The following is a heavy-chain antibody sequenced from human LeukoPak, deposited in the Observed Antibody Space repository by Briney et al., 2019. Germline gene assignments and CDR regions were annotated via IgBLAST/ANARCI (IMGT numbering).Heavy chain of an antibody. CDR2: ISYDGSNK. D-gene: IGHD2-15*01. J-gene: IGHJ3*02. CDR3: AKGVHGDIYDAFDI. CDR1: GFTFSSYG. V-gene: IGHV3-30*18. Sequence: GGSLRLSCAASGFTFSSYGMHWARQAPGNGLEWVAVISYDGSNKYYADSVKGRFTISRDNSKNTLYLQMNSLRAEDTAVYYCAKGVHGDIYDAFDIWGQGTMVTVSS.